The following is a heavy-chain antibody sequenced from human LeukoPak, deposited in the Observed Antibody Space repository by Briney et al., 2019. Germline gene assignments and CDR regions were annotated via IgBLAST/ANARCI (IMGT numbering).Heavy chain of an antibody. CDR2: IYPGDSES. D-gene: IGHD4-17*01. Sequence: GESLKISSKGSGYSFTYYWIAWVRKMPGKGLEWMGIIYPGDSESRYSPSFQGQVTISADKSISTVYLQWSSLRAEDTAVYYCARGGHLYGDYWGQGTLVTVSS. CDR1: GYSFTYYW. CDR3: ARGGHLYGDY. J-gene: IGHJ4*02. V-gene: IGHV5-51*01.